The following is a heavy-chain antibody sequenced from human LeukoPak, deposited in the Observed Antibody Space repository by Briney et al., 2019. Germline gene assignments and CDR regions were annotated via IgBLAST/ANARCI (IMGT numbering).Heavy chain of an antibody. Sequence: ASVKVSCKASGYTFTSYDINWVRQATGQGLEWMGWMNPNSGNTGYAQKFQGRVTMTRNTSISTAYMELSSLRSEDTAVYYCARDLLYDFWSGYPFDYWGQGTLVTVSS. CDR3: ARDLLYDFWSGYPFDY. CDR1: GYTFTSYD. V-gene: IGHV1-8*01. D-gene: IGHD3-3*01. J-gene: IGHJ4*02. CDR2: MNPNSGNT.